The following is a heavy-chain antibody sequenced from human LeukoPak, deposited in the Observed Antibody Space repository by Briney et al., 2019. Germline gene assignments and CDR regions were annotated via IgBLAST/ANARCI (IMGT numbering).Heavy chain of an antibody. Sequence: ASVKVSCKASGYTFTSYYMHWVRQAPGQGLEWMGIISPSGGSTSYAQKFQGRVTMTRDTSTSTVYMELSSLRSEDTAVYYCARVPPNYAVDYWGQGTLVTVSS. D-gene: IGHD1-7*01. CDR3: ARVPPNYAVDY. CDR2: ISPSGGST. V-gene: IGHV1-46*01. CDR1: GYTFTSYY. J-gene: IGHJ4*02.